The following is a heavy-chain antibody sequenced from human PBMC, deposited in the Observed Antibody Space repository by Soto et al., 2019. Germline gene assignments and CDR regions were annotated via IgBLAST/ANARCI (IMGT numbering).Heavy chain of an antibody. J-gene: IGHJ5*02. CDR3: AGESYCSGGSCYAFDP. CDR1: GGTFSSYA. CDR2: IIPIFGTA. V-gene: IGHV1-69*01. Sequence: QVQLVQSGAEVKKPGSSVKVSCKASGGTFSSYAISWVRQAPGQGLEWMGGIIPIFGTANYAQKFQGRVTITADESTSTAHMELSSLRSEDTAVYYCAGESYCSGGSCYAFDPWGQGTLVTVSS. D-gene: IGHD2-15*01.